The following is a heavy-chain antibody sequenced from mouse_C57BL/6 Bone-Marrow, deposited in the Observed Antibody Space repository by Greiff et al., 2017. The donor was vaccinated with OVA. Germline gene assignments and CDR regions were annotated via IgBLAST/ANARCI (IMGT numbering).Heavy chain of an antibody. CDR3: VRHCNLNYAMDY. J-gene: IGHJ4*01. CDR1: GFSFNTYA. Sequence: EVKLVESGGGLVQPKGSLKLSCAASGFSFNTYAMNWVRQAPGKGLEWVARIRSKSNNYATYYADSVKDRFTISRDDSESMLYLQMNNLKTEDTAMYYCVRHCNLNYAMDYWGQGTSVTVSS. V-gene: IGHV10-1*01. D-gene: IGHD2-1*01. CDR2: IRSKSNNYAT.